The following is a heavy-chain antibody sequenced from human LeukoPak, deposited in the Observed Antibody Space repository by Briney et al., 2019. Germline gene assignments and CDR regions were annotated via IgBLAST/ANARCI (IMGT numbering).Heavy chain of an antibody. D-gene: IGHD3-22*01. CDR2: TIPIFGTA. CDR3: ARDLLRALSGYIPAYAFDI. J-gene: IGHJ3*02. CDR1: GGTFSRYA. V-gene: IGHV1-69*13. Sequence: SVKVSCKASGGTFSRYAISWVRQAPGQGLEWRGGTIPIFGTANYAQKFQGRVTITADESTSTAYMELSSLRSEDTAVYYCARDLLRALSGYIPAYAFDIWGQGTMVTVSS.